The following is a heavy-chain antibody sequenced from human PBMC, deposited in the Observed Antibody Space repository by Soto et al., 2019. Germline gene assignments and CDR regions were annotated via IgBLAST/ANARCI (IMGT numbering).Heavy chain of an antibody. CDR2: SSSSSSYI. J-gene: IGHJ4*02. V-gene: IGHV3-21*01. CDR1: GGSISSSS. CDR3: ASSYRGYSSTLAGGY. D-gene: IGHD6-13*01. Sequence: AETLSLTCTVSGGSISSSSYYWGWIRQPPGKGLEWVSSSSSSSSYIYYADSVKGRFTISRDNAKNSLYLQMNSLRAEDTAVYYCASSYRGYSSTLAGGYWGQGTLVTVSS.